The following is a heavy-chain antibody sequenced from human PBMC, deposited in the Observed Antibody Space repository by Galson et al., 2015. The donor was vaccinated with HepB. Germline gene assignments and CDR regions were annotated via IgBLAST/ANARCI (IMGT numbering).Heavy chain of an antibody. J-gene: IGHJ4*02. CDR3: ARNHYDIFTGYSSTFDY. D-gene: IGHD3-9*01. CDR1: GGSISSSY. V-gene: IGHV4-59*01. Sequence: LSLTCTVSGGSISSSYWSWIRQPPGKGLEWIGSIYYSGSPNYNPSLKSRVTISVDTSKNQFSLKLTSVTAADTAVYYCARNHYDIFTGYSSTFDYWGQGTLVAVSS. CDR2: IYYSGSP.